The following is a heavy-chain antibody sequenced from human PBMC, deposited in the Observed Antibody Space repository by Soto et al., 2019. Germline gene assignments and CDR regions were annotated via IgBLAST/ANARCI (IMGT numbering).Heavy chain of an antibody. D-gene: IGHD3-22*01. CDR2: ISNSGDII. J-gene: IGHJ3*02. CDR3: ATRPAMIVDIHAFDI. CDR1: GFTFNDYY. Sequence: GGSLRLSCAASGFTFNDYYMSWIRQAPGKGLEWISYISNSGDIIFYADSVKGRFTISRDNAKNSLYLQMNSLRAEDTAVYYCATRPAMIVDIHAFDIWGKGTMVTVSS. V-gene: IGHV3-11*01.